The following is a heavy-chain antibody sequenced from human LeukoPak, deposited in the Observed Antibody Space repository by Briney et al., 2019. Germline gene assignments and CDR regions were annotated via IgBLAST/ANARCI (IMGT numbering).Heavy chain of an antibody. Sequence: ASVKVSCKASGYTFTSYGISWVRQAPGQGLEWMGWISAYNGNTNYAQKLQGRVTMTTDTSTSTAYMELRSLRSDDTAVYYCARVGYYGSGSLYYYYMDVWGKGTTVTVSS. D-gene: IGHD3-10*01. CDR3: ARVGYYGSGSLYYYYMDV. J-gene: IGHJ6*03. V-gene: IGHV1-18*01. CDR2: ISAYNGNT. CDR1: GYTFTSYG.